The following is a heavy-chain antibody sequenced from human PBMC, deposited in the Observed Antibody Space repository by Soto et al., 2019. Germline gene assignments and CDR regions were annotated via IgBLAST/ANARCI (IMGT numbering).Heavy chain of an antibody. CDR1: GFTVSSNY. J-gene: IGHJ4*02. D-gene: IGHD6-19*01. CDR2: IYSGGST. V-gene: IGHV3-66*01. Sequence: EVQLVESGGGLVQPGGSLRLSCAASGFTVSSNYMSWVRQAPGKGLEWVSVIYSGGSTYYADSVKGRFTISRDNSKNPLYLQMNSLRAEDTAVYYCARGQWRHMYPPFDYWGQGTLVTVSS. CDR3: ARGQWRHMYPPFDY.